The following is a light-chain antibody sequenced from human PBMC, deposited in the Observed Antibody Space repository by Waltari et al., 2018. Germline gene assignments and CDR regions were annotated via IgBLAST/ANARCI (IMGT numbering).Light chain of an antibody. J-gene: IGLJ2*01. CDR2: EVT. CDR3: SSYAATNNVI. CDR1: GSDVGGYKY. V-gene: IGLV2-8*01. Sequence: QSALTQPPSASGSLGQSVTISCTGTGSDVGGYKYVSWYQQYPGKAPKLLIYEVTKRPSVVPDRFSGSKSGNTASLTVSGLRAEDEGDYYCSSYAATNNVIVGGGTNLTVL.